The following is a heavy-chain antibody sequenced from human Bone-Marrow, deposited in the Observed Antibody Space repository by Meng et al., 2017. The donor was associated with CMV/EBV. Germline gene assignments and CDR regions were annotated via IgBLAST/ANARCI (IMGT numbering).Heavy chain of an antibody. CDR3: ARGDSIAARPPDYFDY. D-gene: IGHD6-6*01. V-gene: IGHV4-31*03. Sequence: SETLSLTCTVSGGSISSGGYYWSWIRQHPGKGLEWIGYIYYSGSTYYNPSLKSRVTISVDTSKNQFSLKLSSVTAADTAVYYCARGDSIAARPPDYFDYWGQGTLVTFSS. J-gene: IGHJ4*02. CDR1: GGSISSGGYY. CDR2: IYYSGST.